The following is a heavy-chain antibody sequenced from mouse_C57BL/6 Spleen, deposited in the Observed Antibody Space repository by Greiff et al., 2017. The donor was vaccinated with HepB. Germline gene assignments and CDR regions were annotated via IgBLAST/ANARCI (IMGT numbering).Heavy chain of an antibody. CDR1: GFTFSDYY. Sequence: EVKLVESGGGLVQPGGSLKLSCAASGFTFSDYYMYWVRQTPEKRLEWVAYISNGGGSTYYPDTVKGRFTISRDNAKNTLYLQMSRLKSEDTAMYYCARPWAYWGQGTLVTVSA. V-gene: IGHV5-12*01. CDR3: ARPWAY. CDR2: ISNGGGST. J-gene: IGHJ3*01.